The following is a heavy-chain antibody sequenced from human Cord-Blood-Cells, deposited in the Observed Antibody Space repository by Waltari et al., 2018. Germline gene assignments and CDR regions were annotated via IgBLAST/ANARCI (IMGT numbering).Heavy chain of an antibody. J-gene: IGHJ6*03. V-gene: IGHV1-2*02. CDR2: INPNSGGT. Sequence: QVQLVQSGAEGKKPGASVKVSCKASGYTFTGYYMHWVRQAPGHGLEWMGWINPNSGGTNYAQKFQGRVTMTRDTSISTAYMELSRLRSDDTAVYYCARDGTKAERYSGSYYMDVWGKGTTVTVSS. D-gene: IGHD1-26*01. CDR1: GYTFTGYY. CDR3: ARDGTKAERYSGSYYMDV.